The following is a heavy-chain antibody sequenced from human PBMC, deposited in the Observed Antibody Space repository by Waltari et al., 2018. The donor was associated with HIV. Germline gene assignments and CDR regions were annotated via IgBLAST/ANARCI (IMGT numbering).Heavy chain of an antibody. CDR2: IRNRTNGYTT. Sequence: EVHLVESGGGLVQPGGSLRLSCAASGFTFSDHYMDWVRQAPGKGLEGVDRIRNRTNGYTTEDVASVRGRFIISRDDSKNSLYLQMNSLRTEDTAVYFCVGGVTGSVFDYWGQGTLVTVSS. CDR3: VGGVTGSVFDY. CDR1: GFTFSDHY. D-gene: IGHD1-20*01. J-gene: IGHJ4*02. V-gene: IGHV3-72*01.